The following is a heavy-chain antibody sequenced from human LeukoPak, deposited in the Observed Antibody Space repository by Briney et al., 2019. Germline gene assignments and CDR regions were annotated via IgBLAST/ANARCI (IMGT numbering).Heavy chain of an antibody. Sequence: GGSLRLSCTASGFTFSDYYMSWIRQAPGKGLEWVSYISSSGSTIYYADSVKGRFTISRDNAKNSLYLQMNSLRAKDTAVYYCASHYYDSSGYYYWGQGTLVTVSS. CDR1: GFTFSDYY. CDR2: ISSSGSTI. V-gene: IGHV3-11*01. CDR3: ASHYYDSSGYYY. D-gene: IGHD3-22*01. J-gene: IGHJ4*02.